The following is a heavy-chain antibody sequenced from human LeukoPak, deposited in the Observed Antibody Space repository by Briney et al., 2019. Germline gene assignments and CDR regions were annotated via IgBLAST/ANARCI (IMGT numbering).Heavy chain of an antibody. CDR1: GFTFSSYE. Sequence: PGGSLTLSCAASGFTFSSYEFNWVRQAPGKGLEWVSYISSSGRTIFYADSVKGRFTISRDNAKNSLYLQMNSLRAEDTAVYHCARGDGYCSSTSCYAGPSCGLDVWGQGTKVTVSS. D-gene: IGHD2-2*03. CDR2: ISSSGRTI. J-gene: IGHJ6*02. CDR3: ARGDGYCSSTSCYAGPSCGLDV. V-gene: IGHV3-48*03.